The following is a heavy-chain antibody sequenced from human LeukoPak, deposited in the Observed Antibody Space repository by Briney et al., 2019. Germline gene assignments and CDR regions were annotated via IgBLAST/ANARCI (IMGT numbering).Heavy chain of an antibody. J-gene: IGHJ4*02. V-gene: IGHV1-18*01. D-gene: IGHD6-13*01. CDR2: ISAYNGNT. CDR3: ARDPGSGSSWYSYYFDY. Sequence: ASVKVSRKASGYTFTSYGISWVRQAPGQGLEWMGWISAYNGNTNYAQKLQGRVTMTTDTSTSTAYMELRSLRSDDTAVYYCARDPGSGSSWYSYYFDYWGQGILVTVSS. CDR1: GYTFTSYG.